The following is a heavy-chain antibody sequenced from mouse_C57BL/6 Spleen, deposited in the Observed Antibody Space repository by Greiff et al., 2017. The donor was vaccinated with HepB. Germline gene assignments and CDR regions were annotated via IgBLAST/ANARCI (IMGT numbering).Heavy chain of an antibody. CDR2: IDPSDSET. CDR3: ARDFDYGSSPLYAMDY. Sequence: QVQLQQSGAELVRPGSSVKLSCKASGYTFTSYWMHWVKQRPIQGLEWIGNIDPSDSETHYNQKFKDKATLTVDKSSSTAYMQLSSLTSEDSAVYYCARDFDYGSSPLYAMDYWGQGTSVTVSS. CDR1: GYTFTSYW. V-gene: IGHV1-52*01. D-gene: IGHD1-1*01. J-gene: IGHJ4*01.